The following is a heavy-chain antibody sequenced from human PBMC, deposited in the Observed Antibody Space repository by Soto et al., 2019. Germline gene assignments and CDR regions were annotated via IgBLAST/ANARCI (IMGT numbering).Heavy chain of an antibody. D-gene: IGHD3-10*01. J-gene: IGHJ6*02. V-gene: IGHV4-34*01. CDR3: ARLEGLPMVRGVISYYYYYGMDV. Sequence: SETLSLTCAVYGGSFSGYYWSWIRQPPGKGLEWIGEINHSGSTNYNPSLKSRVSISVDTSKNQFSLKLSSVTAADTAVYYCARLEGLPMVRGVISYYYYYGMDVWGQGTTVTVSS. CDR1: GGSFSGYY. CDR2: INHSGST.